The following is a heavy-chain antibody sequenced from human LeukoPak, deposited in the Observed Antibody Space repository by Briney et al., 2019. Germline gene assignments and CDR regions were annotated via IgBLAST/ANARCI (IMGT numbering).Heavy chain of an antibody. D-gene: IGHD4-23*01. CDR1: GGTFSSYA. V-gene: IGHV1-69*01. J-gene: IGHJ4*02. CDR3: ARSQRELRWFPGDD. CDR2: IIPIFGTA. Sequence: SVKVSCKASGGTFSSYAISWLRQTPGQGLEWTGGIIPIFGTANYAQKFRGRVTITADESTSTAYRELSSLRSEDTAVYYCARSQRELRWFPGDDWGQGTLVTVSS.